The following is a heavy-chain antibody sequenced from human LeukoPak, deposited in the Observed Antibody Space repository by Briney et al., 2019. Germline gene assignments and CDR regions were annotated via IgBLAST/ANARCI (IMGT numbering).Heavy chain of an antibody. J-gene: IGHJ4*02. CDR1: GFAFGSEA. V-gene: IGHV3-23*01. CDR3: AKGVDFWSGPFDY. CDR2: ISPGGGTT. Sequence: GGSLRLSCAVSGFAFGSEAMSWVRQSPARGLEWVASISPGGGTTYYADSVKGRFTISRDNSKNTLYLQMNSLRAEDTAVYYCAKGVDFWSGPFDYWGQGTLVTVSS. D-gene: IGHD3-3*01.